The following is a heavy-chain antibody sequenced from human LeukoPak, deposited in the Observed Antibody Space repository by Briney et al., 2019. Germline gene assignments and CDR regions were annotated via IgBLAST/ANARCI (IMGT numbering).Heavy chain of an antibody. CDR2: INSDGSST. D-gene: IGHD4-23*01. V-gene: IGHV3-74*01. CDR1: GFTFSSYW. J-gene: IGHJ4*02. Sequence: GGSLRLSCAASGFTFSSYWMHWVRQAPGKGLVWVSRINSDGSSTSYADSVKGRFTISRDSAKNTLYLQMNSLRAEDTAVYYCARARYGGNYYFDYWGQGTLVTVSS. CDR3: ARARYGGNYYFDY.